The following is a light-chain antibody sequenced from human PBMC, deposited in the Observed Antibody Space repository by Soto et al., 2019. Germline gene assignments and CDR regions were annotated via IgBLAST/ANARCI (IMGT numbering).Light chain of an antibody. Sequence: SYELTQPLSVSVALGQTARISCGGDNIGTKNVHWYQQKPGQAPVLVIYRDTYRPSGIPERFSGSNSGNTATLTISRVQAGDETDYYCQVWDTSTAFFGGGTKLTVL. CDR1: NIGTKN. V-gene: IGLV3-9*01. J-gene: IGLJ2*01. CDR3: QVWDTSTAF. CDR2: RDT.